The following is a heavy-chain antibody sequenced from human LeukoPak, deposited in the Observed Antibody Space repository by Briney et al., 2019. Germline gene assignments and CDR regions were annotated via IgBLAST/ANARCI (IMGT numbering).Heavy chain of an antibody. Sequence: GASVKVSCKASGYTFTTYGISWVRQAPGQGLEWMGWISAYNGNTNYPRKLQDRVTMTTDTSTSTAYMELRSLRSDDTAVYYCARDEREYCSSTSCPYFDYWGQGTLVTVSS. J-gene: IGHJ4*02. CDR1: GYTFTTYG. CDR3: ARDEREYCSSTSCPYFDY. CDR2: ISAYNGNT. V-gene: IGHV1-18*01. D-gene: IGHD2-2*01.